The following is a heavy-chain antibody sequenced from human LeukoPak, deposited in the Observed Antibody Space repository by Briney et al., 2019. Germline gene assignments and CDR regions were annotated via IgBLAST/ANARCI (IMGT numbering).Heavy chain of an antibody. Sequence: ASVKVSCKASGYTFTKYYIHWVRQAPGQGLEWMGLINPGGDNTNYAQNFQGRVTMTRDTSTSTVYMELSSLRSEDTAIYYCARIRDGYNDAYDIWGQGTVVTAPS. CDR1: GYTFTKYY. J-gene: IGHJ3*02. CDR2: INPGGDNT. V-gene: IGHV1-46*01. CDR3: ARIRDGYNDAYDI. D-gene: IGHD5-24*01.